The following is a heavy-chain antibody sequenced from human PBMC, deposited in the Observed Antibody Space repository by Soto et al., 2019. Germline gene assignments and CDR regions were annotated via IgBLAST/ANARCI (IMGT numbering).Heavy chain of an antibody. CDR3: PRDLPPVDY. Sequence: QIQLVQSGAEVKKPGASVKVSCKASGYTFSSYHITWVRQAPGQGLEWMGWISAYNGNTNYAQNLQGRVTMTTDPSTSTAHIELRTPRSDATPVYYCPRDLPPVDYWRQGPLVTVSS. V-gene: IGHV1-18*01. CDR1: GYTFSSYH. J-gene: IGHJ4*02. CDR2: ISAYNGNT.